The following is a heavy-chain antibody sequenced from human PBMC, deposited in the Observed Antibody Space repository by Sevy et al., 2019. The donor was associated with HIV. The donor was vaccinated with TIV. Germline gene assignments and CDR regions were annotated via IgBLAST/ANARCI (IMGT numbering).Heavy chain of an antibody. CDR3: TRDAGYSVGWYPSNY. Sequence: GGSLRLSCAASGFSVSSHAMHWVRQAPGKGLEWVALLSYDGGAQYYVDPVKGRFSISRDNSKNILYLQMNSLRPADTALYYCTRDAGYSVGWYPSNYWGQGTLVTVSS. V-gene: IGHV3-30*04. CDR2: LSYDGGAQ. J-gene: IGHJ4*02. CDR1: GFSVSSHA. D-gene: IGHD6-19*01.